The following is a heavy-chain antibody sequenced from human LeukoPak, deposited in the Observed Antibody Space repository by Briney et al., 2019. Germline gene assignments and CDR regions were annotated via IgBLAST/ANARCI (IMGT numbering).Heavy chain of an antibody. V-gene: IGHV5-51*01. CDR3: ARSRYSGSYSYYYYMDV. D-gene: IGHD1-26*01. CDR1: GYSFTSYW. J-gene: IGHJ6*03. CDR2: IYPGDSDT. Sequence: PGESLKISCKGSGYSFTSYWIGWVRQMPGKSLEWMGIIYPGDSDTRYSPSFQGQVTISADKSISTAYLQWSSLKASDTAMYYCARSRYSGSYSYYYYMDVWGKGTTVTVSS.